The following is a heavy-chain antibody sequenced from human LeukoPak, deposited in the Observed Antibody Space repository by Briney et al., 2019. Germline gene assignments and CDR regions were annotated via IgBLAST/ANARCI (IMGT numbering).Heavy chain of an antibody. CDR3: AKDLNQFVPQYYLDY. Sequence: PGGSLRLSCAASGFTFSSYAMSWARQAPGKGLEWVSAISGSGGSTYYADSVKGRFTISRDNSKNTLYLQMNSLRAEDTAVYYCAKDLNQFVPQYYLDYWGQGTLVTVSS. V-gene: IGHV3-23*01. J-gene: IGHJ4*02. D-gene: IGHD2-8*01. CDR2: ISGSGGST. CDR1: GFTFSSYA.